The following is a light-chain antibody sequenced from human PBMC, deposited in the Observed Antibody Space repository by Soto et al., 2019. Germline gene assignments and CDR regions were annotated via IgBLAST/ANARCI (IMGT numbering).Light chain of an antibody. Sequence: QSALTQPASVSGSPGQSITISCTGTSSDVGGYDHVSWYQQHPGKAPKLMIYEVINRPSGVSNRFSGSKSGNTASLTISGLQAEDEADYYCNSHTTTSTFWLFGGGTKLTVL. J-gene: IGLJ3*02. CDR2: EVI. V-gene: IGLV2-14*01. CDR3: NSHTTTSTFWL. CDR1: SSDVGGYDH.